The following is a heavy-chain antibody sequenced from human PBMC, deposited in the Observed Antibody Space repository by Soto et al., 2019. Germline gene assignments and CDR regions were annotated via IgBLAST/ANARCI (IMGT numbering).Heavy chain of an antibody. V-gene: IGHV1-18*04. CDR1: GYTFTSYG. CDR3: ARDFNDSSGYYYVWFDY. J-gene: IGHJ4*02. Sequence: GASVKVSCKASGYTFTSYGISWVRQAPGQGREWMGWISAYNGNTNYAQKLQGRVTMTTDTSTSTAYMELRSLRSDDTAVYYCARDFNDSSGYYYVWFDYWGQGTLVTVSS. CDR2: ISAYNGNT. D-gene: IGHD3-22*01.